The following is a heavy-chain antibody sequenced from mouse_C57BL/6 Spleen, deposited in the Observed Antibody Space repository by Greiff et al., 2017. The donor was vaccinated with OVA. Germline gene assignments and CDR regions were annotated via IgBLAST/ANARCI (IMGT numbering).Heavy chain of an antibody. CDR2: IDPEDGDT. CDR3: TSDRSTASYYYAMDY. Sequence: EVKLVESGAELVRPGASVKLSCTASGFNIKDYYMHWVKQRPEQGLEWIGRIDPEDGDTEYAPKFQGKATMTADTSSNTADLQLSSLTSEDTAVYYCTSDRSTASYYYAMDYWGQGTSVTVSS. J-gene: IGHJ4*01. D-gene: IGHD1-2*01. CDR1: GFNIKDYY. V-gene: IGHV14-1*01.